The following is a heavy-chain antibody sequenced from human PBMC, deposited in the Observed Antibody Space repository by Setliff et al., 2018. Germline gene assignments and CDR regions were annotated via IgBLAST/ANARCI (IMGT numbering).Heavy chain of an antibody. CDR3: GRGGGGYHSDF. CDR2: IYFGGNT. CDR1: GGSISDNGYF. V-gene: IGHV4-39*07. D-gene: IGHD3-16*01. J-gene: IGHJ4*02. Sequence: PSETLSLTCTVPGGSISDNGYFWGWVRQPPGKGLEWIGNIYFGGNTYFNPSFKSRVTMSIDTSNSQFSLKLSSVTAADTAVYYCGRGGGGYHSDFWGPGILVTVSS.